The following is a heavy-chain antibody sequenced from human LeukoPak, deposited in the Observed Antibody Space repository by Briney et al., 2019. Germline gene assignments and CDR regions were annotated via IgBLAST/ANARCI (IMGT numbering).Heavy chain of an antibody. D-gene: IGHD1-26*01. CDR3: AKESGGSYYFFDY. Sequence: GGSLRLSYAASRFTFSDAWMSWVRQAPGKGLEWVANIKHDGSEKYSVDSVKGRFTISRDNSKNSLYLQMNSLRTEDTALYYCAKESGGSYYFFDYWGQGTLVTVSS. J-gene: IGHJ4*02. CDR2: IKHDGSEK. CDR1: RFTFSDAW. V-gene: IGHV3-7*03.